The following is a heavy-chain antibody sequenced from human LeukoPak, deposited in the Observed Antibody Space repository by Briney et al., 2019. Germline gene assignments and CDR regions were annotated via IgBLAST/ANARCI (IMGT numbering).Heavy chain of an antibody. CDR1: GFTFSNYA. CDR3: AKDRVAFIVIVPAEIDY. CDR2: ISGSGDST. Sequence: GGSLRLSCAASGFTFSNYAMRWVRQAPGKGLEWVSGISGSGDSTYYADSVKGRFTISRDNSKNTLYLQMNSLRAEDTAVYYCAKDRVAFIVIVPAEIDYWGQGSLVTVSS. D-gene: IGHD2-2*01. V-gene: IGHV3-23*01. J-gene: IGHJ4*02.